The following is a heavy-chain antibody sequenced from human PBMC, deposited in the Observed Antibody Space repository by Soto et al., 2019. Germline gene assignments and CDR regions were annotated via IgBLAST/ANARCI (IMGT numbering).Heavy chain of an antibody. CDR2: IIPIFGTA. D-gene: IGHD4-17*01. Sequence: QVQLVQSGAEVKKPGSSVKVSCKASGGTFSSYAVSWVRQAPGQGLEWMGGIIPIFGTANYAQKFQGRVTISADESTSTAYMELSSLRSEDTDVYYCARGYYGDFQNWFDPWGQGTLVTVSS. CDR3: ARGYYGDFQNWFDP. V-gene: IGHV1-69*01. J-gene: IGHJ5*02. CDR1: GGTFSSYA.